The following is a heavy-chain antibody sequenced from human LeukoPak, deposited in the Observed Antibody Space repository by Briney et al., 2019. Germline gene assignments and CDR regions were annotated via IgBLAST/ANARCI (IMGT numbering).Heavy chain of an antibody. Sequence: PGGSLRLSCTVSGFTVSSNSMSRVRQAPGKGLGWVSFIYGDNTHYSDSVKGRFTISRDDSKNTVYLQMNSLRAEDTAVYYCARVQHHYPYTDAFDIWGRGTMITVS. CDR2: IYGDNT. CDR3: ARVQHHYPYTDAFDI. CDR1: GFTVSSNS. J-gene: IGHJ3*02. V-gene: IGHV3-53*01. D-gene: IGHD1-14*01.